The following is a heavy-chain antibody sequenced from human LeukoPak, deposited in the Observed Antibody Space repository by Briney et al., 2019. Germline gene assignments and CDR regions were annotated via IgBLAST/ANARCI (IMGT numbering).Heavy chain of an antibody. D-gene: IGHD2-21*02. CDR2: IDDYGSST. Sequence: GRSLRLSCAASGFTFSSYWMHWVRQAPGKGLVWVSRIDDYGSSTRYADSVKGRFTISRDSAKNTLYLQMNSLRAEDTAVYYCVREGYCGGDCSSAWYFDLWGRGTLVTVSS. CDR3: VREGYCGGDCSSAWYFDL. V-gene: IGHV3-74*01. CDR1: GFTFSSYW. J-gene: IGHJ2*01.